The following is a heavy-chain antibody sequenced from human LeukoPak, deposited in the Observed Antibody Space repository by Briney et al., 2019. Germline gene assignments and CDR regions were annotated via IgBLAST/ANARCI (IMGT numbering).Heavy chain of an antibody. CDR2: MYYSGST. D-gene: IGHD3-3*01. V-gene: IGHV4-39*07. J-gene: IGHJ4*02. Sequence: SETLSLTCTVSGGSISSSGYYWGWIRQPPGKGLEWIGSMYYSGSTYHNPSLKSRVTISVDTSKNHFSLKLSSVTAADTAVYYCARDFRGGYDFWSGYYTPYYFDYWGQGTLVTVSP. CDR3: ARDFRGGYDFWSGYYTPYYFDY. CDR1: GGSISSSGYY.